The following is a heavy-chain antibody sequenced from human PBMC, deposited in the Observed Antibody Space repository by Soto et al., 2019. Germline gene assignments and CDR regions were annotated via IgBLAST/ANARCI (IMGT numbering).Heavy chain of an antibody. CDR1: GGTLSRSA. J-gene: IGHJ5*02. CDR3: GPARSWPKVES. CDR2: IIPIFGPA. Sequence: SSVKASCKASGGTLSRSAISWVRQAPGQGLEWMGGIIPIFGPAIYAQKFRGRVSIIADESTRTAYMEMSSLRSDDTAVYYCGPARSWPKVESCGQGTRGTVSA. V-gene: IGHV1-69*13. D-gene: IGHD6-13*01.